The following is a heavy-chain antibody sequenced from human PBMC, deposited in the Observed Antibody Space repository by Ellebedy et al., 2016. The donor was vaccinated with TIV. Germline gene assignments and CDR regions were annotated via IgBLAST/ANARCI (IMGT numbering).Heavy chain of an antibody. J-gene: IGHJ5*02. D-gene: IGHD3-10*01. CDR1: GDTSSAYA. V-gene: IGHV1-69*13. CDR3: ARSVDYTSAGTDYNVIES. CDR2: ILPILRTP. Sequence: AASVKVSCKASGDTSSAYAFGWVRQAPGQGLEWMGGILPILRTPIYTQKFQGRVTITADESTGTAYMELNSLRSEDTAVYFWARSVDYTSAGTDYNVIESWGQGTLVTVSS.